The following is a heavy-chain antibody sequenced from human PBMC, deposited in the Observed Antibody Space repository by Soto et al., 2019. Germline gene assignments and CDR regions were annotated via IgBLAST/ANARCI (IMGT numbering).Heavy chain of an antibody. CDR2: ISYEGSNT. Sequence: GGSLRLSCVASGFTFGTHAIHWVRQAPGKGLQWVALISYEGSNTYYADSVKGRFTVSRDNSKSTLYLQMNSLRPEDTGVYYCARVTPGNNLYYFSGMDVWGQGTSVTVSS. CDR1: GFTFGTHA. CDR3: ARVTPGNNLYYFSGMDV. D-gene: IGHD1-1*01. J-gene: IGHJ6*02. V-gene: IGHV3-30-3*01.